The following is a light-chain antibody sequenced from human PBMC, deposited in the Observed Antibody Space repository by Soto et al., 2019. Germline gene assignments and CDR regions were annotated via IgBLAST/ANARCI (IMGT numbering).Light chain of an antibody. J-gene: IGLJ2*01. CDR3: SSYTASSTHVV. Sequence: SALTQPASVSGSPGQSITISCTGTSSDVGGYDYVSWYQQRPGKAPKLMIYEVSNRPSGVSNRFSGSKSGNTASLTISGLQAEDEADYYCSSYTASSTHVVFGGGTKVTVL. CDR1: SSDVGGYDY. V-gene: IGLV2-14*01. CDR2: EVS.